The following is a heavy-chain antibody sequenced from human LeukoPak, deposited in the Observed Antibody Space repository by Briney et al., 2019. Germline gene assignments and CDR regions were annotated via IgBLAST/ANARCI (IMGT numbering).Heavy chain of an antibody. CDR2: ISYDGGNK. Sequence: GGSLRLSCAASGFTFSSYAMHWVRQAPGKGLEWVAVISYDGGNKYYADSVKGRFTISRDNSKNTLYLQMNSLRAEDTAVYYCAREGSVLRYFDWLYDYYGMDVWGQGTTVTVSS. J-gene: IGHJ6*02. CDR3: AREGSVLRYFDWLYDYYGMDV. V-gene: IGHV3-30-3*01. D-gene: IGHD3-9*01. CDR1: GFTFSSYA.